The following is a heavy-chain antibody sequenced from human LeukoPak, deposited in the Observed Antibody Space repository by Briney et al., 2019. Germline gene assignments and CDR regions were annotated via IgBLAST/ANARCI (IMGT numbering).Heavy chain of an antibody. V-gene: IGHV4-61*02. CDR1: GGSISSGSYY. D-gene: IGHD3-10*01. CDR3: ARDSSHYYGSYMDV. Sequence: PSETLSLTCTVSGGSISSGSYYWSWIRQPAGKGLEWIGRIYTSGSTNYNPSLKSRVTISVDTSKNQFSLKLSSVTAADTAVYYCARDSSHYYGSYMDVWGKGTTVTISS. J-gene: IGHJ6*03. CDR2: IYTSGST.